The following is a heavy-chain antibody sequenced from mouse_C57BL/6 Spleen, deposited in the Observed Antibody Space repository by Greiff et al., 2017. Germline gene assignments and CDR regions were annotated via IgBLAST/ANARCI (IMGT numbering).Heavy chain of an antibody. CDR1: GFTFSSYA. V-gene: IGHV5-9-1*02. J-gene: IGHJ4*01. CDR2: ISSGGDYI. Sequence: EVQLVESGEGLVKPGGSLKLSCAASGFTFSSYAMSWVRQTPEKRLEWVAYISSGGDYIYYADTLKGRFTIARENARNTLYLQMSSLKSEDTAMYYCTREGYYDYVYAMDYWGQGTSVTVSS. CDR3: TREGYYDYVYAMDY. D-gene: IGHD2-4*01.